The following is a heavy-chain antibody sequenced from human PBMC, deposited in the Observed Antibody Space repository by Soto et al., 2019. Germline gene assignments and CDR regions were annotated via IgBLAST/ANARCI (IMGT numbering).Heavy chain of an antibody. D-gene: IGHD1-26*01. CDR2: IDPDGSDT. CDR3: ATMAGTYPY. V-gene: IGHV3-74*01. J-gene: IGHJ4*02. CDR1: GFAFSRFP. Sequence: VGSLRLSCAASGFAFSRFPMHWVRQASGKGLVWVSRIDPDGSDTTYADSVKGRFTISRDNAKNIVYLQMSSLRAEDTALYYCATMAGTYPYWGQGTLVTVSS.